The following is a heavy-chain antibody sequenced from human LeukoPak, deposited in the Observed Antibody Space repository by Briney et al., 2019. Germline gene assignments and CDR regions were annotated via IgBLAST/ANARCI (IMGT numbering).Heavy chain of an antibody. V-gene: IGHV4-59*12. CDR1: GGSMSAYY. Sequence: SETLSLTCTVSGGSMSAYYWSWIRQPPGKGLEYIGYVSYSGSTDYNPSLKSRVTISVDTSKNQFSLKLSSVTAADTAVYYCARVTRDWLFQSYGMDVWGQGTTVTVSS. J-gene: IGHJ6*02. CDR3: ARVTRDWLFQSYGMDV. CDR2: VSYSGST. D-gene: IGHD3/OR15-3a*01.